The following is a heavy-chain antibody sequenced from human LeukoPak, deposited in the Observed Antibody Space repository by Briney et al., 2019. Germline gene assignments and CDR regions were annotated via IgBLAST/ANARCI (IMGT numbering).Heavy chain of an antibody. CDR3: ARDQLLRVNIAAWGPVVDY. J-gene: IGHJ4*02. Sequence: GGSLRLSCAASGFTFSSYSMNWVRQAPGKGLEWVSSISSSSSYIFYVDSVKGRFTISRDNAKNSLYLQMNSLRVEDTAVYYCARDQLLRVNIAAWGPVVDYWGQGTLVTVSS. CDR1: GFTFSSYS. CDR2: ISSSSSYI. D-gene: IGHD6-6*01. V-gene: IGHV3-21*04.